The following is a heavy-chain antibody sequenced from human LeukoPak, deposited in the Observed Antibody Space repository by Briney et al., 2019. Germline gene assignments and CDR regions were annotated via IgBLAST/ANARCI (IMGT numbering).Heavy chain of an antibody. V-gene: IGHV4-39*07. CDR2: IYYSGST. CDR1: GGSISSSSYY. CDR3: AGAVAGMAF. J-gene: IGHJ4*02. D-gene: IGHD6-19*01. Sequence: ASETLSLTCTVSGGSISSSSYYWGWIRQPPGKGLEWIGSIYYSGSTYYNPSLKSRVTISVDTSKNQFSLKLSSVTAADTAVYYCAGAVAGMAFWGQGTLVTVSS.